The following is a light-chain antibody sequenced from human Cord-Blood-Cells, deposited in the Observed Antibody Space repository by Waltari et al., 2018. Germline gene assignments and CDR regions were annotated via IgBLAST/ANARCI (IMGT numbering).Light chain of an antibody. CDR3: CSYAGSYNV. CDR1: SSDAGASNY. Sequence: QSALTQPRSVSGSPGQSVPIPGPVTSSDAGASNYVSWYQQPPGKAPKLMIYDVCKRPSGVPDRFSGSKSGNTASLTISGLQAEDEADYYCCSYAGSYNVFGTGTKVTVL. CDR2: DVC. J-gene: IGLJ1*01. V-gene: IGLV2-11*01.